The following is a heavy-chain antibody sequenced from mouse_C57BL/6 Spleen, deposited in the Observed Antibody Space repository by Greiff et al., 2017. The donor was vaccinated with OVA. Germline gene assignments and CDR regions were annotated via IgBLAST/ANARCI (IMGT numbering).Heavy chain of an antibody. CDR3: ASRTVVARYWYFDV. CDR2: IDPNSGGT. V-gene: IGHV1-72*01. D-gene: IGHD1-1*01. CDR1: GYTFTSYW. J-gene: IGHJ1*03. Sequence: QVQLKQPGAELVKPGASVKLSCKASGYTFTSYWMHWVKQRPGRGLEWIGRIDPNSGGTKYNEKFKSKATLTVDKPSSTAYMQLSSLTSEDSAVYYCASRTVVARYWYFDVWGTGTTVTVSS.